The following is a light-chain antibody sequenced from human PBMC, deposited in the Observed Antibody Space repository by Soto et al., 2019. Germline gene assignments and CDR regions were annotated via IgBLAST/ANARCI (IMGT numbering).Light chain of an antibody. CDR3: LQDYNYPRT. CDR1: QDIRNE. V-gene: IGKV1-6*01. CDR2: AAS. Sequence: AIQMTQSPSSLSASIGDRVTITCRASQDIRNELGWYQQRPGKAPQVLISAASSLQDGVPSRFSGSGSGTDFTLSISSLRPEDFATYFCLQDYNYPRTFGQGTKVEIK. J-gene: IGKJ1*01.